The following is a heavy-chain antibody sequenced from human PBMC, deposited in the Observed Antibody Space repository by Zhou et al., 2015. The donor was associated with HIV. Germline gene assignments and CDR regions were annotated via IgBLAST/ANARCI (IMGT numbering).Heavy chain of an antibody. CDR3: ARENPNRSPFDV. D-gene: IGHD3-16*02. Sequence: QVQLLQSGAEVKKPDSSVRVSCKGSGDTFSSYSISWVRQAPGQGLEWMGRIIPLFETPEYAQKFQGRVTISADEYTNTVFMEVSRLTADDTAVYYCARENPNRSPFDVWGQGTMVTVAS. CDR1: GDTFSSYS. V-gene: IGHV1-69*01. J-gene: IGHJ3*01. CDR2: IIPLFETP.